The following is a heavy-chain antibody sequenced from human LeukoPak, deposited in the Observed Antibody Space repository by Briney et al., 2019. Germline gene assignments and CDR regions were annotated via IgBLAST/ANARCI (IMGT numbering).Heavy chain of an antibody. Sequence: SETLSLTCAVYGGSFSGYYWSWIRQPPGKGLEWIGEINHSGSTNYNPSLKSRVTISVDTSKNQFSLKLSSVTAADTAVYYCARSLSGSSWSRHFDYWGQGTLVTVSS. J-gene: IGHJ4*02. CDR2: INHSGST. V-gene: IGHV4-34*01. CDR1: GGSFSGYY. CDR3: ARSLSGSSWSRHFDY. D-gene: IGHD6-13*01.